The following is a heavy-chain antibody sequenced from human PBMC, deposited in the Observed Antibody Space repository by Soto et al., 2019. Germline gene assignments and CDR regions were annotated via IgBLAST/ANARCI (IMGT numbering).Heavy chain of an antibody. CDR3: ARYDFRIFDH. CDR1: GDSISSSNW. CDR2: IYHTGST. D-gene: IGHD4-4*01. J-gene: IGHJ4*02. Sequence: PAETLSLTCAVSGDSISSSNWWSWVRQPPGRGLEWIGEIYHTGSTNYNPSLKSRVTISVDQSNNQFSLKLNSVTAADTAVYYCARYDFRIFDHWGRGTLVTVSS. V-gene: IGHV4-4*02.